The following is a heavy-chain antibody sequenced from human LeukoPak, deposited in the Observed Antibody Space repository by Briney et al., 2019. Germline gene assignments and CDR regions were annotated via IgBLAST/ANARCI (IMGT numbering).Heavy chain of an antibody. CDR3: ARDYGDYYFDY. CDR2: ISSSGSTI. Sequence: PGGSLRLSCAASGFSFSSYEMNWVRQAPGKGLEWVSYISSSGSTIYYADSVKGRFTISRDNAKNSLYLQMNSMRAEDTAVYYCARDYGDYYFDYWGQGTLVTVSS. V-gene: IGHV3-48*03. D-gene: IGHD4-17*01. J-gene: IGHJ4*02. CDR1: GFSFSSYE.